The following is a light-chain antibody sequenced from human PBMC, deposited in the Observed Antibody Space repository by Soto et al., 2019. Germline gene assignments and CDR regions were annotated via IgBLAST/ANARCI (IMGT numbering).Light chain of an antibody. J-gene: IGLJ1*01. Sequence: QSVLTQPPSASGTPGHRVTISCSGSSSSIGSNTVDWYQQLPGTAPKLLIYSNNQRPSGVPDRFSGSKSGTSASLAISGLQSEDEADYYCAAWDETLTGYVFGTGTKVTVL. CDR1: SSSIGSNT. CDR2: SNN. CDR3: AAWDETLTGYV. V-gene: IGLV1-44*01.